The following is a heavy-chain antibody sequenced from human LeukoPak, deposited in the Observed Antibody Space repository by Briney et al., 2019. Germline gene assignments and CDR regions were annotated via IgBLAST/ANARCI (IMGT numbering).Heavy chain of an antibody. CDR3: ARLVPEATSRYFDF. CDR1: VASISGSRYS. CDR2: INFSGRT. D-gene: IGHD5-24*01. J-gene: IGHJ4*02. V-gene: IGHV4-39*01. Sequence: SETLSLPCTVSVASISGSRYSWGWIRQPPGKGLEWIGNINFSGRTYYNPSLKSRVTISVDTSKNQFSLKLNSVTAADTAIYHCARLVPEATSRYFDFGREGTLVTVSS.